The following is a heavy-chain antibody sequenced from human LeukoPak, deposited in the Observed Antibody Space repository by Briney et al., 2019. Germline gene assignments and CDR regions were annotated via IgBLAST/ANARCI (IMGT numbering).Heavy chain of an antibody. J-gene: IGHJ6*02. V-gene: IGHV3-30*18. CDR1: GFTLSNYV. Sequence: PGRSLRLSSEPSGFTLSNYVMHRVRQAPGKGLEWVAVISYAGSNVYYADSVHGRFNIPRDNFKNTLFLQMISLRAEDMAVYYCGKSGGAGLPGAGGLGYYGLDVWGQGTTVTVSS. CDR3: GKSGGAGLPGAGGLGYYGLDV. CDR2: ISYAGSNV. D-gene: IGHD2-8*02.